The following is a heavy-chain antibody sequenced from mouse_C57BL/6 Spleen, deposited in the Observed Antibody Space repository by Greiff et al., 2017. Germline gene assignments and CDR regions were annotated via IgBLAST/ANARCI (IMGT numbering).Heavy chain of an antibody. J-gene: IGHJ1*03. V-gene: IGHV1-15*01. CDR2: IDPETGGT. CDR1: GYTFTDYE. D-gene: IGHD2-3*01. Sequence: VQLQQSGAELVRPGASVTLSCKASGYTFTDYEMHWVKQTPVHGLEWIGAIDPETGGTAYNQKFKGKAILTADKSSSTAYMELRSLTSEDSAVYCGTRRDDGYYFWYFDVWGTGTTVTVSS. CDR3: TRRDDGYYFWYFDV.